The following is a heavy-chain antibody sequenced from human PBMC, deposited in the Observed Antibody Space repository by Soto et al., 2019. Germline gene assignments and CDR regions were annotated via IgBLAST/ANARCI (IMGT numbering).Heavy chain of an antibody. Sequence: QVQLVQAGAEVKKPGSSVKVSCKASGGTFSSYAISWVRQAPGQGFEWMVGIIPIFGTANYAQKFQGRVTITADESTSTAYMEMSSLRSEDSAVYYCARGARDGYIRHYYDMDVWGQGTTVTVSS. CDR2: IIPIFGTA. J-gene: IGHJ6*02. D-gene: IGHD5-12*01. CDR1: GGTFSSYA. CDR3: ARGARDGYIRHYYDMDV. V-gene: IGHV1-69*01.